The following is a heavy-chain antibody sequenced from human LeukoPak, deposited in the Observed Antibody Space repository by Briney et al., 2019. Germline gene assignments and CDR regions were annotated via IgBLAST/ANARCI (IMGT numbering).Heavy chain of an antibody. CDR3: ARGISPSKITIFGVARMGWFDP. CDR2: MNPNSGNT. Sequence: GASVKVSCKASGYTFTSYDINWVRQATGQGLEWMGWMNPNSGNTGYAQKFQGRVTITRNTSISTAYMELSSLRSEDTAVYYCARGISPSKITIFGVARMGWFDPWGQGTLVTVSS. J-gene: IGHJ5*02. D-gene: IGHD3-3*01. V-gene: IGHV1-8*03. CDR1: GYTFTSYD.